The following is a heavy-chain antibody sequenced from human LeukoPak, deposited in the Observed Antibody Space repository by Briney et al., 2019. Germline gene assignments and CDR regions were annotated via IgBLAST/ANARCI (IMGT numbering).Heavy chain of an antibody. CDR1: GFSFSTYN. CDR2: VSDNKHYI. V-gene: IGHV3-21*01. CDR3: ARDLILADNGGSSAHDY. J-gene: IGHJ4*02. Sequence: GGSLRLSCAASGFSFSTYNMNWVRQAPGKGLEWVSSVSDNKHYIYYADSVKGRFTVSRDNAKNSLYLQMSGLRAEDTAVYYCARDLILADNGGSSAHDYWGQGTLVTVSS. D-gene: IGHD2-15*01.